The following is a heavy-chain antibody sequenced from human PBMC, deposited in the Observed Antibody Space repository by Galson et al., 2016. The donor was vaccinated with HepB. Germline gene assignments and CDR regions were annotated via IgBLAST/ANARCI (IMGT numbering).Heavy chain of an antibody. V-gene: IGHV3-23*01. J-gene: IGHJ4*02. CDR1: GFTFSNSA. CDR3: ARSPASGWSTDFFDY. D-gene: IGHD6-19*01. Sequence: SLRLSCAASGFTFSNSAMSWVRQAPGKGLEWVSIITDSGHDTYYADPLKGRFTISRDNSRNTMYLQRNVLRVEDTAVYYWARSPASGWSTDFFDYWGLGTLVTVSS. CDR2: ITDSGHDT.